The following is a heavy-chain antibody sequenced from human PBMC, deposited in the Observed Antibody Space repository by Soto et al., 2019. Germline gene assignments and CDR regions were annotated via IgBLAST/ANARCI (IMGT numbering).Heavy chain of an antibody. V-gene: IGHV3-23*01. J-gene: IGHJ5*02. CDR2: ISGSGGST. D-gene: IGHD6-19*01. Sequence: GGSLRLSCAASGFTFSSYAMSWVRQAPGKGLEWVSAISGSGGSTYYADSVKGRFTISRDNSKNTLYLQMNSLRAEDTALYYCAKDAGYSSGWYDWFDPWGQGTLVTVSS. CDR3: AKDAGYSSGWYDWFDP. CDR1: GFTFSSYA.